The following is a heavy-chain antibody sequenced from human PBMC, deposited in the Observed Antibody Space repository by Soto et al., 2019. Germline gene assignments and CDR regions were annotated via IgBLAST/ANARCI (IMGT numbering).Heavy chain of an antibody. Sequence: QLQLQESGPGLVKPSQTLSLTCTVSGGSISSSSYSWGWIRQPPGKGLEWIGSIYYSGSTYYNPFLQIQVTISVDTSKKQYSLELSSVTAADTAVYYCAGSVTYNWFDLWGQGTLGTGSS. CDR2: IYYSGST. CDR3: AGSVTYNWFDL. J-gene: IGHJ5*02. CDR1: GGSISSSSYS. D-gene: IGHD2-21*02. V-gene: IGHV4-39*01.